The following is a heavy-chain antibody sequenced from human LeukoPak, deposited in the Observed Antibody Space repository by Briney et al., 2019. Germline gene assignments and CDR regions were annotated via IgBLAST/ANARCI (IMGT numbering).Heavy chain of an antibody. CDR3: ARAGGTTVVTHSIDY. D-gene: IGHD4-23*01. CDR2: INPNSGGT. CDR1: GYTFTGYY. J-gene: IGHJ4*02. V-gene: IGHV1-2*02. Sequence: GASVKVSCKASGYTFTGYYMHWVRQAPGQGLEWMGWINPNSGGTNYAQKFQGRVTMTRDTSISTAYMELSRLRSDDTAVYYCARAGGTTVVTHSIDYWGQGTLVTVSS.